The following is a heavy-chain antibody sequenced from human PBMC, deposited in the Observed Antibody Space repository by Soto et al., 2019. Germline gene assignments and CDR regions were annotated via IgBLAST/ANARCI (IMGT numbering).Heavy chain of an antibody. J-gene: IGHJ4*02. D-gene: IGHD3-3*01. CDR3: ARAPPYYDFWSGYSYYFDY. CDR1: GGSISSGGYY. Sequence: PSETLSLTCTVSGGSISSGGYYWSWIRQHPGKGLEWIGYIYYSGSTYYNPSLKSRVTISVDTSKDQFSLKLSSVTAADTAVYYCARAPPYYDFWSGYSYYFDYWGQGTLVTVSS. CDR2: IYYSGST. V-gene: IGHV4-31*03.